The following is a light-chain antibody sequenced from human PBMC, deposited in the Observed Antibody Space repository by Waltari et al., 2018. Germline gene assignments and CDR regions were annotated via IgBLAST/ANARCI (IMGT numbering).Light chain of an antibody. V-gene: IGKV3-20*01. Sequence: EIVLTQSPGTLSFSPGERATLSCRASQSVSDYYLAWYQQKPGQAPRLLIYSAYNRAAGVPDRFSGSGSGTDFTLTISRLEPGDFAVYYCQQYGSSFPWTFGQGTKVEI. CDR3: QQYGSSFPWT. J-gene: IGKJ1*01. CDR1: QSVSDYY. CDR2: SAY.